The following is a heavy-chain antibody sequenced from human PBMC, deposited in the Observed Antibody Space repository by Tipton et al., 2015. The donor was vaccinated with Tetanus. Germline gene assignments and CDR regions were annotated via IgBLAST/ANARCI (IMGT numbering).Heavy chain of an antibody. Sequence: QLVQSGGGLIQPGGSLRLSCVASGFIVSSHYMSWVRQAPGKGLEWVSVMYSGGDTYYVDSVKGRLSISRDNAKNTLYLQMNSLRVEDTAVYYCVRDGGSSGWLAYWGQGTLVTVSS. CDR1: GFIVSSHY. V-gene: IGHV3-53*01. CDR2: MYSGGDT. D-gene: IGHD6-19*01. CDR3: VRDGGSSGWLAY. J-gene: IGHJ4*02.